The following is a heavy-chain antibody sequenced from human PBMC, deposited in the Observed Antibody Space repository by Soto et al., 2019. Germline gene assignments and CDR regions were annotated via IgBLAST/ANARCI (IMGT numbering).Heavy chain of an antibody. Sequence: EVQLVESGGGLVQPGGSLRLSCAASGFTFSSYSMNWVRQAPGKGLEWVSYISSSSSTIYYADSVQGRSTISRDNAKNSMYMQMNRLRAQDTAVYFCARAALYNWNDVSWFDPWGHGTLVRISS. CDR1: GFTFSSYS. V-gene: IGHV3-48*01. CDR2: ISSSSSTI. J-gene: IGHJ5*02. D-gene: IGHD1-1*01. CDR3: ARAALYNWNDVSWFDP.